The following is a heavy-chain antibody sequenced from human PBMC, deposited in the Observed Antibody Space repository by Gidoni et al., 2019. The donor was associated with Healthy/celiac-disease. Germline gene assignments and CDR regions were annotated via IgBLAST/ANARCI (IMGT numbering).Heavy chain of an antibody. D-gene: IGHD4-17*01. CDR3: ARALLGDYGDYLDY. CDR2: ISYDGSNK. J-gene: IGHJ4*02. Sequence: QGQLMASGAGVVQPSSSLRLSCAASGVTFSIYAMHWVRQAPGKGLEWVDIISYDGSNKYYADYVKGRFTISRDNSKNTLYLQMNSLRAEDTAVYYCARALLGDYGDYLDYWGQGTLVTVSS. CDR1: GVTFSIYA. V-gene: IGHV3-30-3*01.